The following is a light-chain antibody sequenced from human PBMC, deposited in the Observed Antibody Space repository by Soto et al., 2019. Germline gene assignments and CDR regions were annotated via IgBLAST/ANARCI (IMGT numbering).Light chain of an antibody. V-gene: IGLV2-14*01. CDR1: SSDVGGYNY. CDR2: EVS. Sequence: QSVLTQPASVSGSPGQSITISCTGTSSDVGGYNYVSWYQQHPGKAPKLMIYEVSNRPSGVSNRFSGSKSGNTASLTIPGLQAEDEADYYCSSYTSSSTRVFGGGTKLTVL. J-gene: IGLJ3*02. CDR3: SSYTSSSTRV.